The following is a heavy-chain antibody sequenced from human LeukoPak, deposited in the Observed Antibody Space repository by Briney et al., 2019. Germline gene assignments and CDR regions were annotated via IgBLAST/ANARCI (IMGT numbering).Heavy chain of an antibody. D-gene: IGHD6-19*01. J-gene: IGHJ4*02. CDR3: ARDRTPDEQWLVVGAPGN. CDR1: GFTFSSYS. CDR2: ISSSSSYI. Sequence: GGPLRLSCAASGFTFSSYSMNWVRQAPGKGLEWVSSISSSSSYIYYADSVRGRFTISRDNAKNSLYLQMNSLRAEDTAVYYCARDRTPDEQWLVVGAPGNWGQGTLVTVSS. V-gene: IGHV3-21*01.